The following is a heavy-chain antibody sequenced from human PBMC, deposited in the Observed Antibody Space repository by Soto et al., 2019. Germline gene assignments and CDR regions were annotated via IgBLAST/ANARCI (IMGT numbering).Heavy chain of an antibody. J-gene: IGHJ6*02. CDR3: ARELHDSRGWRADYYYGMDV. CDR2: IGYDGSNK. Sequence: GGSLRLSCAASGFTFSTYAMHWVRQAPGKGLGWVAIIGYDGSNKYYADSVKGRFTISRDNSKDTLYLQMNSLRAEDTAVFYCARELHDSRGWRADYYYGMDVWGQGTTVTVSS. V-gene: IGHV3-33*01. D-gene: IGHD6-19*01. CDR1: GFTFSTYA.